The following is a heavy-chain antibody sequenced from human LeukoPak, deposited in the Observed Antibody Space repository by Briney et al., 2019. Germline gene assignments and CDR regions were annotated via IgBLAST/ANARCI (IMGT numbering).Heavy chain of an antibody. CDR2: IYYSGTT. Sequence: SETLSLTCTVSAGSISSSSYYWGWIRQPPGKGLEWIGRIYYSGTTYYNPSLKIRVTIYVDTSKNQFSLKLSSVTAADTAVYYCARLFSSSWYRGAFDLWGQGTMVTVSS. CDR3: ARLFSSSWYRGAFDL. V-gene: IGHV4-39*01. D-gene: IGHD6-13*01. J-gene: IGHJ3*01. CDR1: AGSISSSSYY.